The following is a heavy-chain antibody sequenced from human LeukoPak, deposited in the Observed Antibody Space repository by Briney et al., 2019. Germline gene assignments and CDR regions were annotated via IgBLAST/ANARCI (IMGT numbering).Heavy chain of an antibody. CDR1: GYTLTNYN. J-gene: IGHJ4*02. Sequence: ASVKVSCKASGYTLTNYNISWVRQAPGQGLEWMGWINPNSGGTNYAQKFQGRVTMTRDTSISTAYMELSRLRSDDTAVYYCARDLRSVVNDYWGQGTLLTVPS. V-gene: IGHV1-2*02. CDR3: ARDLRSVVNDY. CDR2: INPNSGGT. D-gene: IGHD4-23*01.